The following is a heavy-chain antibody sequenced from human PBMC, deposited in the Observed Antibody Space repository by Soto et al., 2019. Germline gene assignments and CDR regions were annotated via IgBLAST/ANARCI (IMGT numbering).Heavy chain of an antibody. Sequence: SETLSLTSTVSRASISSSRSYWGWIRQPSGKGLEWIGEINHSGSTNYTPSLKSRVTISVDTSKNQFSLKLSSVTAADTAVYYCAGGARYSSSWYLQRAFDIWGQGKMVTVSS. V-gene: IGHV4-39*07. CDR2: INHSGST. CDR1: RASISSSRSY. CDR3: AGGARYSSSWYLQRAFDI. J-gene: IGHJ3*02. D-gene: IGHD6-13*01.